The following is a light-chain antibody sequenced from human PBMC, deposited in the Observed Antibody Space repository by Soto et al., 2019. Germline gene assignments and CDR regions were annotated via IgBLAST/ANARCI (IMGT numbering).Light chain of an antibody. Sequence: QSVLTQPASVSGSPGQSITISCTGTSSDGGGYNYVSWSQQHPGKAPQLMIYEVSNRPSGVSNRFSGSKSGNTASLTISGLQAEDEADYYCSSYTSSSTYVFGTGTKLTVL. J-gene: IGLJ1*01. CDR1: SSDGGGYNY. CDR2: EVS. CDR3: SSYTSSSTYV. V-gene: IGLV2-14*01.